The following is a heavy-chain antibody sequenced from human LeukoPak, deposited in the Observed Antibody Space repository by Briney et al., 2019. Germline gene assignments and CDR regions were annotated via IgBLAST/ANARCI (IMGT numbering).Heavy chain of an antibody. CDR3: ARHTVVATSSFDY. CDR1: GASISGYY. J-gene: IGHJ4*02. Sequence: SETLSLTCSVSGASISGYYWSWIRQPPGKGREWIAFINYNGHINYNPSLKSRVTISVDTSKTQFSLKLNSVTAADTALYYCARHTVVATSSFDYWGQGTLVTVSS. D-gene: IGHD2-15*01. CDR2: INYNGHI. V-gene: IGHV4-59*08.